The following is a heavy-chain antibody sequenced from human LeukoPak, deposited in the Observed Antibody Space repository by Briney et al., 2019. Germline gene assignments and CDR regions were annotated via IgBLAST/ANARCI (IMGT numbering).Heavy chain of an antibody. CDR3: AKVWGSRDAFEI. J-gene: IGHJ3*02. V-gene: IGHV3-7*01. CDR2: IKEDGGEK. CDR1: GFTFSNYW. D-gene: IGHD7-27*01. Sequence: GGSLRLSCVASGFTFSNYWMSWVRQAPGEGLEWVANIKEDGGEKYYVDSVKGRFTISRDNAKNSQSLQMNSLRAEDTAVYYCAKVWGSRDAFEIWGQGTMVTVSS.